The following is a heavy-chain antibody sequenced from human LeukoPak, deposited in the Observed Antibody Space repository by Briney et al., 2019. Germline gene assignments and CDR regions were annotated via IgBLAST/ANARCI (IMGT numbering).Heavy chain of an antibody. Sequence: GGSLRLSCAASGFTFSSYGMHWVRQAPGKGLEWVAVISYDGSNKYYADSVKGRFTISRDNSKNTLYLQMNSLRADDTAVYYCAKDHGSSSWYSYGMDVWGQGTTVTVSS. D-gene: IGHD6-13*01. V-gene: IGHV3-30*18. CDR2: ISYDGSNK. J-gene: IGHJ6*02. CDR1: GFTFSSYG. CDR3: AKDHGSSSWYSYGMDV.